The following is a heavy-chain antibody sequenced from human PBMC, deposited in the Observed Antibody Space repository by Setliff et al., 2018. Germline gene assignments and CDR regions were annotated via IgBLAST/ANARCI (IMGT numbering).Heavy chain of an antibody. CDR1: GYTFIDYG. CDR2: ISPYTGKT. V-gene: IGHV1-18*01. D-gene: IGHD2-2*01. CDR3: SRLVWFCTRTSCQRLSGDEY. J-gene: IGHJ4*02. Sequence: GASVKVSCKASGYTFIDYGVSWVRQAPGQGLEWVGWISPYTGKTYLAPKFQDRVTLTADTSTTTAYLQLTNLRSDDTAIYFCSRLVWFCTRTSCQRLSGDEYWGQGALVTVSS.